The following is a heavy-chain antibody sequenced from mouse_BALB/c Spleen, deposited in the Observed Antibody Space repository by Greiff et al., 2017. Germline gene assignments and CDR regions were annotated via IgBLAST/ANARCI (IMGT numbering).Heavy chain of an antibody. Sequence: VQLVESGPGLVAPSQSLSITCTVSGFSLTSYGVHWVRQPPGKGLEWLGVIWAGGSTNYNSALMSRLSISKDNSKSQVFLKMNSLQTDDTAMYYCARSPLITTVVDYYAMDYWGQGTSVTVSS. D-gene: IGHD1-1*01. CDR1: GFSLTSYG. CDR2: IWAGGST. CDR3: ARSPLITTVVDYYAMDY. V-gene: IGHV2-9*02. J-gene: IGHJ4*01.